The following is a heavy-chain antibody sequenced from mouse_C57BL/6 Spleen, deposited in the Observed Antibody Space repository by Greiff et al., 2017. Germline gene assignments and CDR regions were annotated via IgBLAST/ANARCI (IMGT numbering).Heavy chain of an antibody. V-gene: IGHV5-17*01. CDR2: ISSGSSTI. Sequence: EVMLVESGGGLVKPGGSLKLSCAASGFTFSDYGMHWVRQAPEKGLEWVAYISSGSSTIYYADTVQGRFTISRDNAKNTLFLQMTSLRSEDTAMYYCARLVTTYRYFDVWGTGTTVTVSS. D-gene: IGHD2-3*01. J-gene: IGHJ1*03. CDR3: ARLVTTYRYFDV. CDR1: GFTFSDYG.